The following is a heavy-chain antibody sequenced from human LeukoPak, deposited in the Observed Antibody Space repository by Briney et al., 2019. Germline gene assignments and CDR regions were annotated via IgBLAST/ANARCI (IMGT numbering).Heavy chain of an antibody. V-gene: IGHV1-18*01. D-gene: IGHD6-19*01. CDR1: GYTFTSYG. Sequence: ASVKVSCKASGYTFTSYGISWVRQAPGQGLEWMGWISTYNGYANYAQKLQGRVTMTTETSTSTAYMELRSLRTDDTAVYYCARNSSDWYGYMDVWGKGTTVTVSS. J-gene: IGHJ6*04. CDR3: ARNSSDWYGYMDV. CDR2: ISTYNGYA.